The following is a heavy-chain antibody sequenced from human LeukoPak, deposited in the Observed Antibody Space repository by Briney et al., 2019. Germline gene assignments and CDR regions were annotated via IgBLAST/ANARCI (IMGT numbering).Heavy chain of an antibody. J-gene: IGHJ4*02. D-gene: IGHD5-12*01. CDR3: ATDLATIRKKDY. CDR1: GYTLTELS. CDR2: FDPEDGET. V-gene: IGHV1-24*01. Sequence: ASVKLSCKVSGYTLTELSMHWVRQAPGKGLEWMGGFDPEDGETIYAQKFRGRVTMTEDTSTDTAYMELSSLRSEDTAVYYCATDLATIRKKDYWGQGTLVTVSS.